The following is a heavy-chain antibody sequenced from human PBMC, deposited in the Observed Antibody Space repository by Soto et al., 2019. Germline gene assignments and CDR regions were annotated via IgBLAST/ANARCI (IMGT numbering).Heavy chain of an antibody. J-gene: IGHJ4*02. V-gene: IGHV4-30-2*01. D-gene: IGHD7-27*01. CDR3: ARDLAGNFDY. CDR1: GGSISSGGYS. CDR2: IYHSGST. Sequence: PSETLSLTCAVSGGSISSGGYSWSWIRQPPGKGLEWIGYIYHSGSTYYNPSLKSRVTISVDRSKNQFSLKLSSVTAADTAVYYCARDLAGNFDYWGQGTLVTVSS.